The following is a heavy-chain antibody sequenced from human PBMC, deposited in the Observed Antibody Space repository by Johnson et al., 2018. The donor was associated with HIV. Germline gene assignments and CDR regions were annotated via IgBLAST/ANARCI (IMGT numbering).Heavy chain of an antibody. CDR3: ARGGEYSSSLYAFDI. Sequence: VQLVESGGGVVQPGGSLRLSCAASGFTFDDYAMHWVRQAPGKGLEWVSGISWNSGSIGYADSVKGRFTISRDNAKNSLYLQMNSLRAEDTAVYYCARGGEYSSSLYAFDIWGQGTMVTVSS. D-gene: IGHD6-13*01. V-gene: IGHV3-9*01. J-gene: IGHJ3*02. CDR2: ISWNSGSI. CDR1: GFTFDDYA.